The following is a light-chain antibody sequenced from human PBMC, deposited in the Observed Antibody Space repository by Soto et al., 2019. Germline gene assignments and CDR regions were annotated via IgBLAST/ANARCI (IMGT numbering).Light chain of an antibody. CDR2: DVS. CDR3: NSYTSTSTSYV. J-gene: IGLJ1*01. V-gene: IGLV2-14*03. Sequence: QSALTQPASVSGSPGQSITISCTGTISDVGGYNYVSWYQHHPGKAPKLMIYDVSNRPSGVSNRFSGSKSGNTASLTISGLQAEDEADYYCNSYTSTSTSYVFGTGTKLTVL. CDR1: ISDVGGYNY.